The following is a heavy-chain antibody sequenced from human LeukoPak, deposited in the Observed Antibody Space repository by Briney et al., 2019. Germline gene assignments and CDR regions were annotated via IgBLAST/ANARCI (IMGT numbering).Heavy chain of an antibody. CDR2: IRYDGSNK. Sequence: GGSLRLSCAASGFTFSSYGMHWVRQAPGKGLEWVAFIRYDGSNKYYADSVKGRFTISRDNSQNTLYLQMYSLRPEDTAVYYCAKGGASVTRYVDYWGQGTLVTVSS. J-gene: IGHJ4*02. CDR1: GFTFSSYG. V-gene: IGHV3-30*02. D-gene: IGHD4-17*01. CDR3: AKGGASVTRYVDY.